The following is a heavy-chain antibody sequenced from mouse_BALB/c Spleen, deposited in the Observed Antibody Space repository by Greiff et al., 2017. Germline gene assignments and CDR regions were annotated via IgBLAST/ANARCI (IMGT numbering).Heavy chain of an antibody. D-gene: IGHD2-14*01. CDR2: IYPGDGDT. J-gene: IGHJ2*01. CDR3: AREGVYYRYDGGDY. Sequence: VQLQQSGAELVRPGSSVKISCKASGYAFSSYWMNWVKQRPGQGLEWIGQIYPGDGDTNYNGKFKGKATLTADKSSSTAYMQLSSLTSEDSAVYFCAREGVYYRYDGGDYWGQGTTLTVSS. V-gene: IGHV1-80*01. CDR1: GYAFSSYW.